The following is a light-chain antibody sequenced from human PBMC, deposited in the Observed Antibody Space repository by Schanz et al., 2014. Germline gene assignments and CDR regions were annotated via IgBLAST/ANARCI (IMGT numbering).Light chain of an antibody. CDR3: QQRRSWPQT. J-gene: IGKJ1*01. Sequence: EIVLTQSPATLSLSPGERATLSCRASQSVSTYLAWYQQKPGQAPRLLIYDASNRATGIPARFSGSGSGTDFTLTISSLEPEDVAVYYCQQRRSWPQTFGQGTKVEIK. CDR1: QSVSTY. V-gene: IGKV3-11*01. CDR2: DAS.